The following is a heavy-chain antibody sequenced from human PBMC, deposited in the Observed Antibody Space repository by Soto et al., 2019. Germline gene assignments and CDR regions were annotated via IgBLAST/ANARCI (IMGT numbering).Heavy chain of an antibody. V-gene: IGHV4-59*01. CDR2: IYYSGST. D-gene: IGHD1-20*01. CDR3: ARDRYFDY. Sequence: SETLSLTCTVSGGSISSYYWSWIRQPPGKGLEWIGYIYYSGSTNYNPSLKSRVTISVDTSKNQFSLKLSSVTAADTAVYYCARDRYFDYWGQGTLVTV. CDR1: GGSISSYY. J-gene: IGHJ4*02.